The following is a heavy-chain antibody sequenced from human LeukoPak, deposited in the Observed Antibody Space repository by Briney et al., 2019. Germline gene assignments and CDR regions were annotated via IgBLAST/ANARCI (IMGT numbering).Heavy chain of an antibody. CDR1: GGSISSYY. CDR3: ARARSSGWYKDLYYYYYYYMDV. D-gene: IGHD6-19*01. Sequence: KPSETLSLTCTVSGGSISSYYWSWIRQPPGKGLEWIGYIYYSGSTNYNPSLKSRVTISVDTSKNQFSLKLSSVTAADTAVYYCARARSSGWYKDLYYYYYYYMDVWGKGTTVTVSS. J-gene: IGHJ6*03. CDR2: IYYSGST. V-gene: IGHV4-59*01.